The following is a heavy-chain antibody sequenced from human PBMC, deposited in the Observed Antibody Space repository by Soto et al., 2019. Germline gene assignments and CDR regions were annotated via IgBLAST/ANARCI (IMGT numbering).Heavy chain of an antibody. CDR1: GGTFSSYA. CDR2: IIPIFGTA. V-gene: IGHV1-69*13. D-gene: IGHD3-10*01. CDR3: AYEGGGSGNDAFDI. Sequence: SVKVSCRASGGTFSSYAISWVREAPGQGLEWMGGIIPIFGTANYAQKLQGRVTITADESTSTAYMGLSSLRSEDTAVYYCAYEGGGSGNDAFDIWGQGTMVTV. J-gene: IGHJ3*02.